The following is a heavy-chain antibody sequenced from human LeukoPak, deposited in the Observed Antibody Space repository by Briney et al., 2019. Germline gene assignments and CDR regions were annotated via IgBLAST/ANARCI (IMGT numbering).Heavy chain of an antibody. V-gene: IGHV1-18*01. D-gene: IGHD3-10*01. J-gene: IGHJ4*02. Sequence: GASVKVSCKASGCTFTSYGISWVRQAPGQGLEWMGWISAYNGNTNYAQKLQGRVTMTTDTSTSTAYMELRSLRSDDTAVYYCATRNYGSGVAYFDYWGQGTLVTVSS. CDR1: GCTFTSYG. CDR2: ISAYNGNT. CDR3: ATRNYGSGVAYFDY.